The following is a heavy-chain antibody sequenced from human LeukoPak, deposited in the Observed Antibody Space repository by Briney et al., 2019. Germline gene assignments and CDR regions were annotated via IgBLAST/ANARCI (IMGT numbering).Heavy chain of an antibody. CDR1: GGSISSYY. CDR2: IYYSGST. V-gene: IGHV4-59*01. D-gene: IGHD3-22*01. Sequence: SETLPLTCTVSGGSISSYYWSWIRQPPGKGLEWIGYIYYSGSTNYNPSLKSRVTISVDTSKNQFSLKLSSVTAADTAVYYCARVLYDSSGYYLFDPWGQGTLVTVSS. J-gene: IGHJ5*02. CDR3: ARVLYDSSGYYLFDP.